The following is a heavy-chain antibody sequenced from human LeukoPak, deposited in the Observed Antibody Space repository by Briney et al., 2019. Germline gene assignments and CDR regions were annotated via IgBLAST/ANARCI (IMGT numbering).Heavy chain of an antibody. Sequence: ASVKVSCKASGYTFTSYYMHWVRQAPGQGLEWMGIINPSGGSTSYAQKFQGRVTMTRDTSTSTAYMELSSLRSEDTAVYYCARGRENSSGYYPPDYIFDYWGQGTLVTVSS. CDR2: INPSGGST. CDR1: GYTFTSYY. V-gene: IGHV1-46*01. J-gene: IGHJ4*02. CDR3: ARGRENSSGYYPPDYIFDY. D-gene: IGHD3-22*01.